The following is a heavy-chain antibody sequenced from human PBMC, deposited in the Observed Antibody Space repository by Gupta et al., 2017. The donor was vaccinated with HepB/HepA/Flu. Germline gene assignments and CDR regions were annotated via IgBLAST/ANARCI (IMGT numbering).Heavy chain of an antibody. V-gene: IGHV3-23*01. D-gene: IGHD3-10*01. CDR1: GFTFRSYD. CDR2: ISGSGGST. Sequence: EVQLLESGGGLLQPGGSLMLSCEASGFTFRSYDMSWVRQAPGKGMEWVSAISGSGGSTYYADSVKGRFTISRDNSKNTLYLQMNSLRAEDTAVYYCAKVRSGSYYLKGVFDYWGQGTLVTVSS. J-gene: IGHJ4*02. CDR3: AKVRSGSYYLKGVFDY.